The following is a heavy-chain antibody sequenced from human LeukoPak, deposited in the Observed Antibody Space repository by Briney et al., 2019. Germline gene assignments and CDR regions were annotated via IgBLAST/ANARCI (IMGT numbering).Heavy chain of an antibody. D-gene: IGHD6-19*01. J-gene: IGHJ3*02. CDR2: IIPIFGTA. Sequence: SVKVSFKVSGGTFISYAISWVRQAPGQGLEWMGGIIPIFGTANYAQKFQGRVTITTDESTSTAYMELSSLRSEDTAVYYCAREEDSSGWSYDAFDIWGQGTMVTVSS. V-gene: IGHV1-69*05. CDR3: AREEDSSGWSYDAFDI. CDR1: GGTFISYA.